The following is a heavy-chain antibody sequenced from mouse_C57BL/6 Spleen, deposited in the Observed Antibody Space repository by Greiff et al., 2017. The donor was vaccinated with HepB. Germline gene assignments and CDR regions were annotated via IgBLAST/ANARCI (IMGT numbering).Heavy chain of an antibody. CDR1: GYAFSSSW. J-gene: IGHJ2*01. CDR3: ASRLLYYFDY. CDR2: IYPGDGDT. V-gene: IGHV1-82*01. Sequence: VQRVESGPELVKPGASVKISCKASGYAFSSSWMNWVKQRPGKGLEWIGRIYPGDGDTNYNGKFKGKATLTADKSSSTAYMQLSSLTSEDSAVYFCASRLLYYFDYWGQGTTLTVSS.